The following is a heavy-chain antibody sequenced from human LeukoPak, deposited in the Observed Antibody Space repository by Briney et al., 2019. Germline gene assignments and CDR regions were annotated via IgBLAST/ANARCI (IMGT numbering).Heavy chain of an antibody. J-gene: IGHJ4*02. CDR3: ANPGYSSSWSLDY. CDR1: GFTFSSYG. Sequence: GGSLRLSCAASGFTFSSYGMHWVRQAPGKGLEWVAVISYDGSNKYCADSVKGRFTISRDNSKNTLHLQMNSLRAEDTAVYYCANPGYSSSWSLDYWGQGTLVTVSS. D-gene: IGHD6-13*01. CDR2: ISYDGSNK. V-gene: IGHV3-30*18.